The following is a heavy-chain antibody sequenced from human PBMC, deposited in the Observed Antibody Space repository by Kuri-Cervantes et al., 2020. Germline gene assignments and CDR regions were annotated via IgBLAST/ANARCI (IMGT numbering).Heavy chain of an antibody. D-gene: IGHD3-10*01. J-gene: IGHJ4*02. Sequence: SETLSLTRTVSGASVTSGGYYWSWIRQPPGKRLELIGCISYSGSTNYSPSLKSRVTISGDTSKNQFSLKLNSVTAADTAVYYCARVGFGTYGSGSENWGQGTLVTVSS. V-gene: IGHV4-61*08. CDR2: ISYSGST. CDR3: ARVGFGTYGSGSEN. CDR1: GASVTSGGYY.